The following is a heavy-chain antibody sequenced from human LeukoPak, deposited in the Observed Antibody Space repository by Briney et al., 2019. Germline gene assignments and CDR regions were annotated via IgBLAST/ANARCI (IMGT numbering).Heavy chain of an antibody. V-gene: IGHV1-69*04. CDR3: AKGHRSIQLWHWWFFDY. CDR1: GGTFSSYA. Sequence: SVKVSCKASGGTFSSYAISWVRQAPGQGLEWMGRIIPILGIANYAQKFQGRVTITADKSTCTAYMELSSLRSEDTAVYYCAKGHRSIQLWHWWFFDYWGQGTLVTVSS. D-gene: IGHD5-18*01. J-gene: IGHJ4*02. CDR2: IIPILGIA.